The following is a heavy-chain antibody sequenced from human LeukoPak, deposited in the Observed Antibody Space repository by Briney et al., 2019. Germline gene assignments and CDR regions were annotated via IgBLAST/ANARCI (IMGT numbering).Heavy chain of an antibody. V-gene: IGHV4-61*02. CDR1: GGSISSGSYY. CDR3: ARHRGYGGKGPWFDP. D-gene: IGHD4-23*01. CDR2: IYTSGST. Sequence: ASQTLSLTCTVSGGSISSGSYYWSWIRQPAGKGLEWIGRIYTSGSTNYNPSLKSRVTISVDTSKNQFSLKLSSVTAADTAVYYCARHRGYGGKGPWFDPWGQGTLVTVSS. J-gene: IGHJ5*02.